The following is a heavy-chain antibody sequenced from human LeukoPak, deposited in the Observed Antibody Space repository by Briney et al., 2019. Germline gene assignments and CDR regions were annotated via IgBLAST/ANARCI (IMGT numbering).Heavy chain of an antibody. J-gene: IGHJ3*02. Sequence: SVKVSCKACGGTFSNYAISWVRQAPGQGLEGVGGIIPIFGTANYAQKFQGRVTITADEPTTTAYMDLSSLRSEDTAIYYCARSMVQLAVTDGFHIWGQGITVTVSS. CDR2: IIPIFGTA. V-gene: IGHV1-69*01. CDR1: GGTFSNYA. D-gene: IGHD3-10*01. CDR3: ARSMVQLAVTDGFHI.